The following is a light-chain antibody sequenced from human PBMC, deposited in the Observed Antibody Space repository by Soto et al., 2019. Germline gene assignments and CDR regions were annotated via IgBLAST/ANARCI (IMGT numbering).Light chain of an antibody. V-gene: IGKV1-39*01. Sequence: DIQLTPSPSSLSASVGDRVTIPCRASQSISSYLNWYRQKPGKAPKLLIYGASSLQSGVPSRFSGSGSGTDFTLTISSLQPEDFATYYCQQSYSNPTFGGGTKVEIK. J-gene: IGKJ4*01. CDR3: QQSYSNPT. CDR1: QSISSY. CDR2: GAS.